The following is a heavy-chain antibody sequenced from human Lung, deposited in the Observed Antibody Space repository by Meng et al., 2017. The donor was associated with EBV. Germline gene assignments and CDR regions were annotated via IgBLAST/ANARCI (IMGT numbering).Heavy chain of an antibody. D-gene: IGHD6-13*01. CDR2: IYHGGST. CDR1: GGSISSINW. V-gene: IGHV4-4*02. Sequence: QVQLQGPGPGLVNPSETLSLTCAGSGGSISSINWWTWVRQPPGKGLEWIGEIYHGGSTNYHPSLKSRVTISVDKSKNQFSLKLSSVTAADTAVYYCARVAAAGNEWFDPWGQGTLVTVSS. J-gene: IGHJ5*02. CDR3: ARVAAAGNEWFDP.